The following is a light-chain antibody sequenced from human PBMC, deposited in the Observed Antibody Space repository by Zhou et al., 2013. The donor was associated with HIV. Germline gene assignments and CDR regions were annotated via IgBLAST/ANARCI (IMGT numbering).Light chain of an antibody. V-gene: IGKV1-8*01. CDR1: QGISSY. CDR2: AAS. J-gene: IGKJ1*01. CDR3: QQYYSYPPT. Sequence: AIRMTQSPSSLSASTGDRVTITCRASQGISSYLAWYQQKPGKAPKLLIYAASTLQSGVPSRFSGSGSGTDFTLTISCLQSEDFATYYCQQYYSYPPTFGQGTKWKSN.